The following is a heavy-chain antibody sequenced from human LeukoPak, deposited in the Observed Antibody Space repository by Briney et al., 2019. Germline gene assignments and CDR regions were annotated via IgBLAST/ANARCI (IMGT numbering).Heavy chain of an antibody. CDR1: GFTFCSYA. V-gene: IGHV3-23*01. CDR2: ISGSGGST. Sequence: GGSLRLSCAASGFTFCSYAMSWVRQAPGKGLEWVSAISGSGGSTYYADSVKGRFTISRDNSKNTLYLQMNSLRAEDTAVYYCAKDRGFYYYMDVWGKGTTVTVSS. J-gene: IGHJ6*03. CDR3: AKDRGFYYYMDV.